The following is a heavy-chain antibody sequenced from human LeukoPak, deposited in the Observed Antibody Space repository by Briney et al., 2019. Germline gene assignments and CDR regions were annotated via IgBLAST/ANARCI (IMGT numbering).Heavy chain of an antibody. J-gene: IGHJ4*02. V-gene: IGHV1-8*01. CDR2: MNPNSGNT. CDR1: GYTFTSYD. Sequence: ASVKISCKASGYTFTSYDINWVRQATGQGLEWMGWMNPNSGNTGYAQKFQGRVTMTRNTSISTAYMELSSLRSDDAAVYYCARGSLTSVTTGFDFWGQGTLVTVSS. D-gene: IGHD4-17*01. CDR3: ARGSLTSVTTGFDF.